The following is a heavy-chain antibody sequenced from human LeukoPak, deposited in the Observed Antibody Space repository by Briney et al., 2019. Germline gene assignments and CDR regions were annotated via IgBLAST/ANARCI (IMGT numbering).Heavy chain of an antibody. Sequence: PGESLKISCKGSGYSFTSYWIGWVRQMPGKGLEWMGIIYPGDSDTRYSPSFQGQVTISADKSISTAYLQWSSLKASDTAMYYCARHSRTYYNYMDVWGKGTTVTVSS. J-gene: IGHJ6*03. CDR3: ARHSRTYYNYMDV. CDR1: GYSFTSYW. V-gene: IGHV5-51*01. CDR2: IYPGDSDT.